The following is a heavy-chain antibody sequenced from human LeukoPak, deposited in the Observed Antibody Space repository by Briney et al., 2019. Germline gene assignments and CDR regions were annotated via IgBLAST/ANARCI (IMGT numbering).Heavy chain of an antibody. J-gene: IGHJ4*02. CDR2: IIPIFGTA. V-gene: IGHV1-69*05. CDR1: GGTFSSYA. D-gene: IGHD2-2*01. Sequence: ASVKVSCKASGGTFSSYAISWVRQAPGQGLEWMGGIIPIFGTANYAQKFQGRVTITTDESTSTAYMELSSLRSEDTAVYYCARDLRWGTSWVSYDYWGQGTLVTVSS. CDR3: ARDLRWGTSWVSYDY.